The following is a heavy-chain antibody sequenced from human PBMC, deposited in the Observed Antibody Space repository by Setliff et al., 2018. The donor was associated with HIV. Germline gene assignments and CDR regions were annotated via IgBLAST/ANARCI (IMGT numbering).Heavy chain of an antibody. CDR1: GYTFTSFD. J-gene: IGHJ4*02. D-gene: IGHD2-15*01. V-gene: IGHV1-8*01. CDR2: MNPSSANT. Sequence: ASVKVSCKASGYTFTSFDINWVRQATGQGLEWMGWMNPSSANTGYAQKFQGRVTMTRNTSISTAYMELSSLRSDDTAIYYCAKPFGSDGSRQLDSWGQGTLVTVSS. CDR3: AKPFGSDGSRQLDS.